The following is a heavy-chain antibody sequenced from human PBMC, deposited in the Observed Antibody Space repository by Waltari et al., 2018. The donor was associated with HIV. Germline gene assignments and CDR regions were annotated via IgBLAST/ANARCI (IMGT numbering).Heavy chain of an antibody. Sequence: AQLILSGADARDPGASVKLSCKSSRYTFTGYHLHWVRQATGQGLEWMGRINRNTGGTTYAKKFQARVTMTRNISIGTAYSDVTSLRPADYAVYYCARVTALMGDSYFCCGVDVWGQGTAVVVSS. J-gene: IGHJ6*02. CDR3: ARVTALMGDSYFCCGVDV. CDR2: INRNTGGT. D-gene: IGHD2-21*02. CDR1: RYTFTGYH. V-gene: IGHV1-2*06.